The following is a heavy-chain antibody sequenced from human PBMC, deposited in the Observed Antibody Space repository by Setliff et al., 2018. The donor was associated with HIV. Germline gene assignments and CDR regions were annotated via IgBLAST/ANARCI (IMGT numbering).Heavy chain of an antibody. J-gene: IGHJ4*02. CDR3: TANLLQFLGDY. Sequence: GGSLRLSCAASGFSFNNYGMTWVRQAPGKGLEWVSGIRDSGVSVYYADSVKGRFTISRDDSKNTLFLQLNTLRPEDTAVYYCTANLLQFLGDYWGLGSLVTVSS. CDR1: GFSFNNYG. D-gene: IGHD3-3*01. CDR2: IRDSGVSV. V-gene: IGHV3-23*01.